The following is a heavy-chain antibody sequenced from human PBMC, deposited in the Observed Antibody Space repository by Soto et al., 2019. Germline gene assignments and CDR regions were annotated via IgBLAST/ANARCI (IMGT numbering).Heavy chain of an antibody. J-gene: IGHJ4*02. CDR2: ISGSSSYI. CDR1: GFTFSSYT. D-gene: IGHD3-3*01. Sequence: EVQLVESGGGLVKPGGSLRLSCAASGFTFSSYTMNWVRQAPGKGLEWVSSISGSSSYIYDADSVKGRFTISRDNAKNSLYLKMYRLRAEDTAVYYCSSSSIWSGYSDFWGQGNLVTVSS. CDR3: SSSSIWSGYSDF. V-gene: IGHV3-21*01.